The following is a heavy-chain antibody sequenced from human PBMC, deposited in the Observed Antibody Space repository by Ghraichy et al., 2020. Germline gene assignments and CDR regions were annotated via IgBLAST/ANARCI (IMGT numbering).Heavy chain of an antibody. D-gene: IGHD6-19*01. CDR1: GLMFSPNT. V-gene: IGHV3-21*01. Sequence: LSLTCVASGLMFSPNTMNWVRQAPGKGLEWVSSISSSTRYIYYADSVKGRFTISRDNAQNSLYLQMNSLRAEDTAVYYCSRGGGAGTPVLYHMDVWGPGTMVTVSS. CDR3: SRGGGAGTPVLYHMDV. J-gene: IGHJ3*01. CDR2: ISSSTRYI.